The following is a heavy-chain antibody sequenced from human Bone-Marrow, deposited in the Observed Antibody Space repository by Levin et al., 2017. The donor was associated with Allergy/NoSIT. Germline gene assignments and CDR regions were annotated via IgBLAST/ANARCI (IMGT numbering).Heavy chain of an antibody. CDR2: ISGSGGST. J-gene: IGHJ4*02. Sequence: GGSLRLSCAASGFTFSSYAMSWVRQAPGKGLEWVSAISGSGGSTYYADSVKGRFTISRDNSKNTLYLQMNSLRAEDTAVYYCAKSDCSSTSCPPYYFDYWGQGTLVTVSS. V-gene: IGHV3-23*01. D-gene: IGHD2-2*01. CDR3: AKSDCSSTSCPPYYFDY. CDR1: GFTFSSYA.